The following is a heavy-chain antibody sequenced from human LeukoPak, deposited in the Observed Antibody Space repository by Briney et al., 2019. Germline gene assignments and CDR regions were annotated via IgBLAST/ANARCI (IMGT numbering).Heavy chain of an antibody. CDR3: ARVSPSGAYYYGSGSYFGY. Sequence: SETLSLTCTVSGGSISSSSYYWGWIRQPPGKGLEWIGSIYYSGSAYYNPSLKSRVTISVDTSKNQFSLKLSSVTAADTAVYYCARVSPSGAYYYGSGSYFGYWGQGTLVTVSS. J-gene: IGHJ4*02. D-gene: IGHD3-10*01. V-gene: IGHV4-39*07. CDR1: GGSISSSSYY. CDR2: IYYSGSA.